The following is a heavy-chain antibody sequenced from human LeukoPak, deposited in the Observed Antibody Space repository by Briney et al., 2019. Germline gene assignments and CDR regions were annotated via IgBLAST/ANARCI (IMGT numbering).Heavy chain of an antibody. D-gene: IGHD3-3*01. CDR3: ARQNDFRLDY. CDR1: GYTFSSYW. CDR2: IYPGESDT. Sequence: GESLKISCKGSGYTFSSYWIGWVRQMPGKGLEWMGIIYPGESDTRYSPSLQGQVTISVDTSIGTAYLQWSSLKASDTAIYDCARQNDFRLDYWGQGTLLTVSS. J-gene: IGHJ4*02. V-gene: IGHV5-51*01.